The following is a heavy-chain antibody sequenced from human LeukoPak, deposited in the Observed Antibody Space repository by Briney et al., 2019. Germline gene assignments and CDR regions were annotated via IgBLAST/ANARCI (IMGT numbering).Heavy chain of an antibody. D-gene: IGHD6-19*01. CDR3: ARVGKKGAVAAPSYFDY. V-gene: IGHV7-4-1*02. CDR2: ISTNTGNP. J-gene: IGHJ4*02. Sequence: ASVKVSCKASGYTFTSYAMNWVRQAPGQGLEWMGWISTNTGNPTYAQGFTGRFVFSLDTSVSTAYLQISSLKAEDTAVYYCARVGKKGAVAAPSYFDYWGQGTLVTVSS. CDR1: GYTFTSYA.